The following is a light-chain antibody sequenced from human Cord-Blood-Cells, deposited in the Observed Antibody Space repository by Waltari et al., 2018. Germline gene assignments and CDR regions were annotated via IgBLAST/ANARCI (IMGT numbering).Light chain of an antibody. V-gene: IGLV1-47*01. CDR3: AAWDDSLSGRV. CDR1: SSNIGSNY. Sequence: QSVLTQPPSASGTPGQRVTISCSGSSSNIGSNYVYWYQQLPGTAPNLLIYRNNSRPCGVPDRFSGSKSGTSASLAISGLRSEDGADYYCAAWDDSLSGRVFGGGTKLTVL. J-gene: IGLJ3*02. CDR2: RNN.